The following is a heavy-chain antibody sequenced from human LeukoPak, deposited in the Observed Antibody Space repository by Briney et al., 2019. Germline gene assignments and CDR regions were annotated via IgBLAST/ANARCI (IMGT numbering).Heavy chain of an antibody. CDR3: ARAPRD. CDR2: IYHSGST. V-gene: IGHV4-38-2*02. CDR1: GYSISSGYY. Sequence: SETLSLTCTVSGYSISSGYYWGWIRQPPGKGLEWIGSIYHSGSTYYNPSLKSRVTISVDTSKNQFSLKLSSVTAADTAVYYCARAPRDWGQGTLVTVSS. J-gene: IGHJ4*02.